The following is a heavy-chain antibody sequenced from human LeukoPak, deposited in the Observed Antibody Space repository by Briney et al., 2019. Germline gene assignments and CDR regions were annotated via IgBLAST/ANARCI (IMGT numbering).Heavy chain of an antibody. J-gene: IGHJ4*02. V-gene: IGHV4-4*07. CDR1: GGSISSYY. Sequence: PSETLSLTCTVSGGSISSYYWSWIRQPAGKGLEWIGRIYNSGSTNYNPSLKSRVTMSVETSKKQFSLKLSSVTAADTAVYYCARDDYGSGSYYDYWGQGTLVTVSS. CDR2: IYNSGST. D-gene: IGHD3-10*01. CDR3: ARDDYGSGSYYDY.